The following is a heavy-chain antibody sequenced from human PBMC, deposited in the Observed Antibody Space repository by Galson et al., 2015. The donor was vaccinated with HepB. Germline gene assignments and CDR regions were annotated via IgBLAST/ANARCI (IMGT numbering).Heavy chain of an antibody. CDR2: ISGGGGIT. CDR3: ARDLVSDIPDHFDY. J-gene: IGHJ4*02. V-gene: IGHV3-30-3*01. CDR1: GSRFSSFD. Sequence: SLRLSCAASGSRFSSFDMHWVRQTPGKGLEWVAVISGGGGITIYAESVKGRFTISRDNPKNTLYLQMDSLGSDDTAVYFCARDLVSDIPDHFDYWGQGTLVTVSS. D-gene: IGHD1-14*01.